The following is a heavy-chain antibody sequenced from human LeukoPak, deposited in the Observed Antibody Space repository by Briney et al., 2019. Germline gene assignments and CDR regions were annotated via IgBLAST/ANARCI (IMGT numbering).Heavy chain of an antibody. J-gene: IGHJ4*02. CDR2: INSSGSSS. CDR3: TKGGTTLFDY. CDR1: GFTFSSYW. Sequence: PGGSLRLSCAASGFTFSSYWLHWVRQAPGKGLVWVSRINSSGSSSSYADSVKGRFTISRDNAKNTLYLQMNSLRAEDTAVYYCTKGGTTLFDYWGQGTLVTVSS. V-gene: IGHV3-74*01. D-gene: IGHD1-1*01.